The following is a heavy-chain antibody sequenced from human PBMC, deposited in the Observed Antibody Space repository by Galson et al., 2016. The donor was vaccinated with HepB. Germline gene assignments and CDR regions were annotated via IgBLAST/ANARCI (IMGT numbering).Heavy chain of an antibody. CDR1: GFTFGHYA. CDR2: ISYDGSTI. CDR3: AGEVVGSSRLFGMDV. Sequence: SLRLSCAASGFTFGHYAFHWVRQAPGMGLELVTLISYDGSTIFYTDSVKGRFTISRDDSKNTIYLQMNSLTKNDTAVYYCAGEVVGSSRLFGMDVWGQGTTLIVSS. V-gene: IGHV3-30-3*01. D-gene: IGHD6-13*01. J-gene: IGHJ6*02.